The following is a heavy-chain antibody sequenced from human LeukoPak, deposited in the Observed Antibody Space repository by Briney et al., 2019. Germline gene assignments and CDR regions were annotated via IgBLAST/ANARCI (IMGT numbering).Heavy chain of an antibody. Sequence: GVLRLSCAASGFTFSNAWMNWVRQAPGKGLEWVGRIKSKTDGGTTDYAAPVKGRFTISRDDSKNTLYLQMNSLKTEDTAIYYCTTDLGYSSSDFDYWGQGTLVTVSS. CDR1: GFTFSNAW. CDR2: IKSKTDGGTT. V-gene: IGHV3-15*07. J-gene: IGHJ4*02. CDR3: TTDLGYSSSDFDY. D-gene: IGHD6-13*01.